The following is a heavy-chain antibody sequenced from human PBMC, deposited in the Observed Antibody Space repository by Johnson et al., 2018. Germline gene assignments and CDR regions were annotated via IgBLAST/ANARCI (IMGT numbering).Heavy chain of an antibody. Sequence: VQLVESGGGLVQPGGSLRLSCAASGFTFSSYWMNWVRQAPGKGLEWVANIKQDGSEKYYVDSVKGRFTISRDNAKNSLYLQMNSLRAEDTAVYYCARVGVYVLYYMDVWGKGTTVTVSS. CDR1: GFTFSSYW. CDR2: IKQDGSEK. CDR3: ARVGVYVLYYMDV. J-gene: IGHJ6*03. V-gene: IGHV3-7*01. D-gene: IGHD3-16*01.